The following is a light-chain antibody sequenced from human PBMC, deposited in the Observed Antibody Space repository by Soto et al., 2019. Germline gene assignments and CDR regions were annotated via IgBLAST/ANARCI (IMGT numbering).Light chain of an antibody. CDR1: QSVSSSY. V-gene: IGKV3-20*01. CDR3: QQYGSAPPKT. J-gene: IGKJ1*01. CDR2: GAS. Sequence: ELVLTQSPGTLSLSPGERATLSCRASQSVSSSYLAWYQQKPGQAPRLLIYGASSRATGIPDRFSGSGSGTDFTHTIIRLEPEDFAVYYCQQYGSAPPKTFGHGTKVEIK.